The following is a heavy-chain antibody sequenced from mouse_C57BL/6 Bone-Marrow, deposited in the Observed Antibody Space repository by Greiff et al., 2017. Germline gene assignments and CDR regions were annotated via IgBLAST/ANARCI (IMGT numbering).Heavy chain of an antibody. CDR2: IYPGSGST. CDR3: ARGELFHYYYAMDY. J-gene: IGHJ4*01. D-gene: IGHD1-1*01. V-gene: IGHV1-55*01. Sequence: QVQLQQPGAELVKPGASVKMSCKASGYTFTSYWITWVKQRPGQGLEWIGDIYPGSGSTNYNEKFKSKATLTVDTSSSTAYMQRSSLTSEDSAVYYCARGELFHYYYAMDYWGQGTSVTVSS. CDR1: GYTFTSYW.